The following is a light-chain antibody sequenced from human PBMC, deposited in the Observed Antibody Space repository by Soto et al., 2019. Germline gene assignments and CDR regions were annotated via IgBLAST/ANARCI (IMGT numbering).Light chain of an antibody. V-gene: IGKV1-12*01. Sequence: DIQMTQSPSSVSASVVDRVTITCLASQDINSWLAWYQQKPGRAPNLLIYGASDLQSGVPSRFSGSGYGTDFNLTISSLQTEDFATYYCQQTNSFPLTFGGGTKVDIK. CDR1: QDINSW. CDR2: GAS. J-gene: IGKJ4*01. CDR3: QQTNSFPLT.